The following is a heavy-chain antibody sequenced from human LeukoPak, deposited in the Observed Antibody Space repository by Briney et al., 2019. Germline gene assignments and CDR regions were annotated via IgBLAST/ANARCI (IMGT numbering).Heavy chain of an antibody. Sequence: ASVKVSCKASGGTFSSYAISWVRQAPGQGLEWMGWINPNSGGTNYAQKFQGRVTMTRDTSISTAYMELSRLRSDDTAVYYCARGFSLLDVWGKGTTVTVSS. J-gene: IGHJ6*04. CDR3: ARGFSLLDV. CDR2: INPNSGGT. V-gene: IGHV1-2*02. CDR1: GGTFSSYA.